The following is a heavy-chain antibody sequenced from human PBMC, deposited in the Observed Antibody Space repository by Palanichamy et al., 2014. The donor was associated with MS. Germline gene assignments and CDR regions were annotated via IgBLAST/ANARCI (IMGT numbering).Heavy chain of an antibody. J-gene: IGHJ5*02. CDR1: SGSLSGHY. Sequence: QGQLQQWGAGLLKPSETLSLTCAVYSGSLSGHYWIWIRQPPGKGLGWIGEIHQSGSTRYNLSLKSRVTIAVDTSKNQFSLNLNSVTAADTAVYYCARGVEEYSPSSSSFWGGFWFNPWGQGTLVTVSS. CDR2: IHQSGST. CDR3: ARGVEEYSPSSSSFWGGFWFNP. V-gene: IGHV4-34*01. D-gene: IGHD6-6*01.